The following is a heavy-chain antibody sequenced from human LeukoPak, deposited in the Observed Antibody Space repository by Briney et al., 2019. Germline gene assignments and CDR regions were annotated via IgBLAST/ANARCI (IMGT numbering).Heavy chain of an antibody. V-gene: IGHV3-11*01. Sequence: PGGSLRLSCAASGFTFSDYYMSWIRQAPGKGLEWVSYISSSGSTIYYADSVKGRLTISRDNAKNSLYLQMNSLRAEDTAVYYCARASGIVVVVGSAFDIWGQGTMVTVSS. J-gene: IGHJ3*02. CDR2: ISSSGSTI. CDR3: ARASGIVVVVGSAFDI. D-gene: IGHD2-15*01. CDR1: GFTFSDYY.